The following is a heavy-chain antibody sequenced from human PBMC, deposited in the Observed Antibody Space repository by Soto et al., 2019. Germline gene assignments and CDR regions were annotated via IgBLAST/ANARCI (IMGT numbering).Heavy chain of an antibody. CDR2: IIPILGIA. CDR3: ARTGYCSSTSCYLSWFAP. CDR1: GGTFSSYT. D-gene: IGHD2-2*01. V-gene: IGHV1-69*02. J-gene: IGHJ5*02. Sequence: QVQLVQSGAEVKKPGASVKVSCKASGGTFSSYTISWVRQAPGQGLEWMGRIIPILGIANYAQKFQGRVTITADKSPSTAYMELSSLRSEDTAVYYCARTGYCSSTSCYLSWFAPWGQGTLVTVSS.